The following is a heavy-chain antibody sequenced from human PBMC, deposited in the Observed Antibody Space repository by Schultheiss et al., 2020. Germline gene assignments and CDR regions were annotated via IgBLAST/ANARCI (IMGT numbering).Heavy chain of an antibody. J-gene: IGHJ4*02. V-gene: IGHV3-33*01. Sequence: GGSLRLSCAASGFTFSSYGMHWVRQAPGKGLEWVAVIWYDGSNKYYADSVKGRFTISRDNSKNTLYLQMNSLRAEDTAVYYCARDSWCSGGSCFDYWGQGTLVTVSS. D-gene: IGHD2-15*01. CDR1: GFTFSSYG. CDR3: ARDSWCSGGSCFDY. CDR2: IWYDGSNK.